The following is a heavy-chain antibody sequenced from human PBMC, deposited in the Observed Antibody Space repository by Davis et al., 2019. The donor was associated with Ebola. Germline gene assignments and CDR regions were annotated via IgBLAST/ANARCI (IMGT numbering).Heavy chain of an antibody. Sequence: GESLKISCAASEFTFSGYAMSWVRQAPGKGLEWVSAISGSGGSTYYAGSVKGRFTISRDNSRNTLYLQMNSLRAEDTALYYCASGDGRGNSYDMDVWGQGTTVTVSS. V-gene: IGHV3-23*01. CDR2: ISGSGGST. J-gene: IGHJ6*02. CDR3: ASGDGRGNSYDMDV. CDR1: EFTFSGYA. D-gene: IGHD4-23*01.